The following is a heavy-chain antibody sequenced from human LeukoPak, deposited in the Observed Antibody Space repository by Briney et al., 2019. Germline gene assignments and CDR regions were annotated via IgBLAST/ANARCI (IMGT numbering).Heavy chain of an antibody. CDR2: IWYDGSNK. D-gene: IGHD2-2*02. V-gene: IGHV3-30*19. CDR1: GFTFSNYG. J-gene: IGHJ5*02. Sequence: GRSLRLSCAASGFTFSNYGMHWVRQAPGKGLEWVAVIWYDGSNKYYADSVKGRFTISRDNSKNTLYLQMNSLRAEDTAVYYCARGLGGGYCSSTSCYTGDDWFDPWGQGTLVTVSS. CDR3: ARGLGGGYCSSTSCYTGDDWFDP.